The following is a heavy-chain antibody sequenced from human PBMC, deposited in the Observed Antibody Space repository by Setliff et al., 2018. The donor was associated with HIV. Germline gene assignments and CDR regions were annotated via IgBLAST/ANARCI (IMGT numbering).Heavy chain of an antibody. CDR1: GYTLTNYG. D-gene: IGHD4-17*01. J-gene: IGHJ6*03. V-gene: IGHV1-18*01. CDR2: ISADNGDT. Sequence: ASVKVSCKASGYTLTNYGISWVRQAPGQGLEWMGWISADNGDTNYPQKLQGRVTMTTDTSTSTAYMELRSLRSDDTALYYCARVIDYGVLYWSYYMDVWGKGTTVTVSS. CDR3: ARVIDYGVLYWSYYMDV.